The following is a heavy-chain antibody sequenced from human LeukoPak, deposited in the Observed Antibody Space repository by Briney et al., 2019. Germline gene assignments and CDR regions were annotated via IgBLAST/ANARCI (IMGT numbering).Heavy chain of an antibody. CDR1: GFTFSSYA. CDR3: AKVDIVVVVAATADY. D-gene: IGHD2-15*01. CDR2: ISGSGGST. J-gene: IGHJ4*02. V-gene: IGHV3-23*01. Sequence: GGSLRLSCAASGFTFSSYAMSWVRQAPGKGLEWVSAISGSGGSTYYADSVKGRFTISRDNSKNTLHLQMNSLRAEDTAVYYCAKVDIVVVVAATADYWGQGTLVTVSS.